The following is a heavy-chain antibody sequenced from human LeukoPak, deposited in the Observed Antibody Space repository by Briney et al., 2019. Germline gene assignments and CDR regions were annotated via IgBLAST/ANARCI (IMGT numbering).Heavy chain of an antibody. D-gene: IGHD3-10*01. V-gene: IGHV3-30-3*01. J-gene: IGHJ6*02. CDR3: ASQGGLLWFGELSGGMDV. CDR2: ISYDGSNK. CDR1: GFTFRSYA. Sequence: GSLRLSCAASGFTFRSYAMERVRQAPGKGLGWGAFISYDGSNKYYADSVKGRFTISRDNSKNTLYLQMNSLRAEDTAVYYCASQGGLLWFGELSGGMDVWGQGTTVTVSS.